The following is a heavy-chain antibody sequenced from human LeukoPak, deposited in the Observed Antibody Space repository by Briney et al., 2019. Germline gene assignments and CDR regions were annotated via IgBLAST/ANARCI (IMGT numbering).Heavy chain of an antibody. V-gene: IGHV3-30*04. CDR3: ARGRVVAASPYLLQY. D-gene: IGHD2-15*01. CDR1: GFTFSSYA. CDR2: ISYDGSNK. J-gene: IGHJ4*02. Sequence: GGSLRLSCAASGFTFSSYAMHWVRQAPGKGLEWVAVISYDGSNKYYADSAKGRFTISRDNSKNTLYLQMNSLRAEDTAVYYCARGRVVAASPYLLQYWGQGTLVTVSS.